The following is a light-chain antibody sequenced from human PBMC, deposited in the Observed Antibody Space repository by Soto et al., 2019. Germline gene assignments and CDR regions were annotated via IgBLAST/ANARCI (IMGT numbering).Light chain of an antibody. Sequence: QSAVTQPPSASGTPGQRVTISCSGSNSNIGSNPVHWYQQFPGTAPKVLIYSNYQRPSGVPDRFSGSKSGTSASLAISGLQSEDEADYYCAAWDDRLSDLLFGGGTKVTVL. CDR2: SNY. V-gene: IGLV1-44*01. CDR3: AAWDDRLSDLL. J-gene: IGLJ2*01. CDR1: NSNIGSNP.